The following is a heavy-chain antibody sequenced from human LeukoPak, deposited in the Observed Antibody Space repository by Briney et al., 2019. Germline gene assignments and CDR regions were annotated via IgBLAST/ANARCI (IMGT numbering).Heavy chain of an antibody. CDR2: INPNSGDT. J-gene: IGHJ4*02. D-gene: IGHD3-22*01. V-gene: IGHV1-2*06. CDR3: ARARYSDSSGYYFDY. Sequence: GASVKVSYKASGYTFTGYYVHWVRQAPGQGLEWMGRINPNSGDTNYGEQFQGRVTMTRDTSVSTAYMELSRLRSDDTAVYYCARARYSDSSGYYFDYWGQGTLVTVSS. CDR1: GYTFTGYY.